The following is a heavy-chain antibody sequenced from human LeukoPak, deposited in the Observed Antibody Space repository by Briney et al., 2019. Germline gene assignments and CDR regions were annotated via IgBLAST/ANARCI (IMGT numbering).Heavy chain of an antibody. V-gene: IGHV3-30*02. D-gene: IGHD3-22*01. CDR1: GFTFSSYG. J-gene: IGHJ4*02. CDR3: AREGDLWYYDSSGYYGY. CDR2: IRYDGSNK. Sequence: GGSLRLSCAASGFTFSSYGMHWVRQAPGKGLEWVAFIRYDGSNKYYADSVKGRFTISRDNSKNTLYLHVNSLRPEDTAVYYCAREGDLWYYDSSGYYGYWGQGTLVTVSS.